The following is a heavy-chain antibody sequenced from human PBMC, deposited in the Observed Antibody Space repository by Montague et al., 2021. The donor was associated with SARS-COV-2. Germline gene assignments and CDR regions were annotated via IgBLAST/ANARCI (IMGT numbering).Heavy chain of an antibody. V-gene: IGHV4-59*01. D-gene: IGHD2-21*02. CDR2: IYDSGSA. CDR3: ARAYCGGDCHVGD. CDR1: VGSISNYY. Sequence: SETLSLTCTVSVGSISNYYWTWIRQPPGKGLEWIGYIYDSGSANYNPSLKSRSTISVDTSNNQFSLRLSSVTAADTAVYYCARAYCGGDCHVGDWGQGILVTVSS. J-gene: IGHJ4*02.